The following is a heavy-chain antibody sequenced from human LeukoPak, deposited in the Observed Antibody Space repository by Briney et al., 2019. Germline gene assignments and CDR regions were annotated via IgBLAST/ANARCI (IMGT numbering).Heavy chain of an antibody. V-gene: IGHV3-7*01. Sequence: PGGSLRLSCAGSGFTFRNYWMNWVRQAPGKGLEWVANIKEDGSEKYYVDSVKGRFTVSRDNAKNLLYLQINSLRADDTAVYYCARGGPTVGTDYWGQGTLVTVSS. D-gene: IGHD1-26*01. CDR3: ARGGPTVGTDY. CDR2: IKEDGSEK. CDR1: GFTFRNYW. J-gene: IGHJ4*02.